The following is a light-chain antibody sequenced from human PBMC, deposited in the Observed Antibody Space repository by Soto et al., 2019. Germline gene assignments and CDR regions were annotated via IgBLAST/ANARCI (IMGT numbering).Light chain of an antibody. CDR3: QQYNGYPLT. V-gene: IGKV1-5*03. CDR2: KAS. Sequence: DIQMTQSPSTLSASVGDRVTITCRASESISDWLDWYQQKPGKAPNLPIQKASTLKSGVPSRFSGSGSGTEFTLTIGSLQPDDFATYYCQQYNGYPLTFGQGTQVEVK. CDR1: ESISDW. J-gene: IGKJ1*01.